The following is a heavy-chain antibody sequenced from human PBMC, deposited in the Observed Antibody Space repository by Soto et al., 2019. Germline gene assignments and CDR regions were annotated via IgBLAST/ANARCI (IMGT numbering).Heavy chain of an antibody. CDR3: AGPPLAAGTIGDYYFYVMDV. J-gene: IGHJ6*02. V-gene: IGHV1-3*01. Sequence: ASVKLSRKAVGYGYTDYAMYWVILAHGQRLEWMGWINAGNVKAKYSQKFQGRVSITRATPASPGYMELSSLRSEDTAVYYCAGPPLAAGTIGDYYFYVMDVWGQGTSVTVS. CDR2: INAGNVKA. CDR1: GYGYTDYA. D-gene: IGHD6-13*01.